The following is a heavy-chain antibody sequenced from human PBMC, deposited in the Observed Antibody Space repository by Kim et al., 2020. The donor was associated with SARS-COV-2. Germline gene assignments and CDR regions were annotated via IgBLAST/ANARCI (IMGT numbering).Heavy chain of an antibody. D-gene: IGHD3-22*01. Sequence: GGSLRLSCAASGFTFSSNAMHWVRQAPGKGLEWVALIWNDGSYKNYAESVKGRFTISRDNSNNRLYLEMSSLRAEDTAVYHCAKDIRFDSSGYFDLWGQGTQVTVSP. V-gene: IGHV3-30*02. J-gene: IGHJ5*02. CDR1: GFTFSSNA. CDR3: AKDIRFDSSGYFDL. CDR2: IWNDGSYK.